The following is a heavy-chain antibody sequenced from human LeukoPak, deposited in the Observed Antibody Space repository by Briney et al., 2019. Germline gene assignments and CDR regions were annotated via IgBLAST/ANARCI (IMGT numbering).Heavy chain of an antibody. J-gene: IGHJ5*02. CDR3: ARSVTYDMGKGWFDP. Sequence: SETLSLTCTVSGGSISSYYWSWIRQPPGKGLEWIGYIYYSGSTNYNPPLKSRVTISVDTSKNQFSLKLSSVTAADTAVYYCARSVTYDMGKGWFDPWGQGTLVTVSS. CDR2: IYYSGST. CDR1: GGSISSYY. D-gene: IGHD3-22*01. V-gene: IGHV4-59*01.